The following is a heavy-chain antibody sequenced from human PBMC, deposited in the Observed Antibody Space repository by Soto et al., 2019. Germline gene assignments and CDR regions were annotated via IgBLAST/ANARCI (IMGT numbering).Heavy chain of an antibody. Sequence: EVQLLESGGGLVQPGGSLRLSCAASRFIFNNYAMSWVRQAPGKGLEWVSTISGSGGSTYYADSVKGRFTISRDNSKNTLYLQMNSLRAEDTAVYYCAKDESSGYCGAALAAFDIWGQGTMVTVSS. CDR2: ISGSGGST. CDR3: AKDESSGYCGAALAAFDI. V-gene: IGHV3-23*01. D-gene: IGHD3-22*01. J-gene: IGHJ3*02. CDR1: RFIFNNYA.